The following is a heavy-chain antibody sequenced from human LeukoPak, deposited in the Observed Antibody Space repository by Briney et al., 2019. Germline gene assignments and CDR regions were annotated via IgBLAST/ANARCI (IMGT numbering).Heavy chain of an antibody. CDR1: GFTFSNYA. Sequence: GSLRLSCAASGFTFSNYAMSWVRQPPGKGLEWIGSIYYSGSTYYNPSLKSRVTISVDTSKNQFSLKLSSVTAADTAVYYCARLKDYYDSSGYYTAIGYFDYWGQGTLVTVSS. D-gene: IGHD3-22*01. CDR3: ARLKDYYDSSGYYTAIGYFDY. CDR2: IYYSGST. J-gene: IGHJ4*02. V-gene: IGHV4-39*01.